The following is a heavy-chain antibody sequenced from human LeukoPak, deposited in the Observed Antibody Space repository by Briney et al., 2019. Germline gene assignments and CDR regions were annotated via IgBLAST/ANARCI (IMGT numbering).Heavy chain of an antibody. CDR3: AAGTAADY. Sequence: GGSLRLSCVVSGIPFSDYYMNWIRQAPGKGLEWISYISSSSSYTDHADSVKGRFTISRDNAQNALFLQMNSPRVEDTAVYYCAAGTAADYWGLGTLVTVSS. CDR1: GIPFSDYY. V-gene: IGHV3-11*03. D-gene: IGHD6-13*01. CDR2: ISSSSSYT. J-gene: IGHJ4*02.